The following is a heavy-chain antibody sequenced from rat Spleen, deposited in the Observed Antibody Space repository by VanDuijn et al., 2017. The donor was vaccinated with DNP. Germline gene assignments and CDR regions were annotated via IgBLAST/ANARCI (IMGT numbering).Heavy chain of an antibody. CDR3: ARWYNYFDY. V-gene: IGHV3-1*01. Sequence: EVQLQESGPGLVKPSQSLSLTCSVTGYSITSNYWGWIRKFPGNKMEWIGHISYSGSTGYNPSLKSRISITRDTSKNQYFLQLHSVTTEDTATYYCARWYNYFDYWGQGTLVTVSS. CDR1: GYSITSNY. CDR2: ISYSGST. J-gene: IGHJ3*01. D-gene: IGHD1-5*01.